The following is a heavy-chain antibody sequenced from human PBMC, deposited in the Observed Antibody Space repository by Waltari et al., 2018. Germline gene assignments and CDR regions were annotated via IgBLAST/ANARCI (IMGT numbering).Heavy chain of an antibody. J-gene: IGHJ6*03. D-gene: IGHD5-18*01. CDR2: IYTSGST. V-gene: IGHV4-4*07. CDR1: GGSISSYY. CDR3: ARDAWEAMVPYYYYYMDV. Sequence: QVQLQESGPGLVKPSETLSLTCTVSGGSISSYYWSWIRQPAGKGLEWIGRIYTSGSTTYNPSLKSRVTMSVDTSKNQFSLKLSSVTAADTAVYYCARDAWEAMVPYYYYYMDVWGKGTTVTISS.